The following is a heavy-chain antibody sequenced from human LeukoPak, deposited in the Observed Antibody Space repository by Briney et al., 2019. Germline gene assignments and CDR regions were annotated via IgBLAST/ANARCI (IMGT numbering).Heavy chain of an antibody. CDR3: ARVSPTPFFYDSSGPRSPDFDY. Sequence: GASVKVSCKASGYTFTSYAMNWVRQAPGQGLEWMGWINTNTGNPTYAQGFTGRFVFSLDTSVSTAYLQISSLKAEDTAVYYCARVSPTPFFYDSSGPRSPDFDYWGQGTLVTVSS. J-gene: IGHJ4*02. CDR1: GYTFTSYA. V-gene: IGHV7-4-1*02. CDR2: INTNTGNP. D-gene: IGHD3-22*01.